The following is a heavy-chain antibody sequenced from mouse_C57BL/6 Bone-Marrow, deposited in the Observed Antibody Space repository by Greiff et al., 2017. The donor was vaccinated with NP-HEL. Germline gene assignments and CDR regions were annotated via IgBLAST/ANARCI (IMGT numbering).Heavy chain of an antibody. CDR1: GFSFNTYA. V-gene: IGHV10-1*01. Sequence: EVQVVESGGGLVQPKGSLKLSCAASGFSFNTYAMNWVRQAPGKGLEWVARIRSKSNNYATYYADSVKDRFTISRDDSESMLYLQMNNLKTEDTAMYYCVRGVVAKRDWYFDVWGTGTTVTVSS. CDR3: VRGVVAKRDWYFDV. CDR2: IRSKSNNYAT. D-gene: IGHD1-1*01. J-gene: IGHJ1*03.